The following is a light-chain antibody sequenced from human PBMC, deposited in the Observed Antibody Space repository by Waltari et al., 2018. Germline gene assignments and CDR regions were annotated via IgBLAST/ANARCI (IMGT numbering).Light chain of an antibody. CDR1: NSSVGTYNY. V-gene: IGLV2-8*01. CDR2: EVN. Sequence: QSALTQPPSASGSPGQSITISCTGTNSSVGTYNYVSWFQQPPGRAPKLIINEVNKRPSGVPDRFSGSKSDNSASLTVSGLQADDEAVYHCSSYAGSNTLVFGGGTKLTVL. J-gene: IGLJ2*01. CDR3: SSYAGSNTLV.